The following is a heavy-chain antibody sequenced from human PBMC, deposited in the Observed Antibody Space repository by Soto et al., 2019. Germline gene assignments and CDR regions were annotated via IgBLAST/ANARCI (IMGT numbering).Heavy chain of an antibody. Sequence: GGSLRLSCAASGFTFSSYGMHWVRQAPGKGLEWVAVISYDGSNKYYADSVKGRFTISRDNSKNTLYLQMNSLRAEDTAVYYCANQYGDYDYFDYWGQGTLVTVSS. CDR2: ISYDGSNK. V-gene: IGHV3-30*18. J-gene: IGHJ4*02. CDR1: GFTFSSYG. D-gene: IGHD4-17*01. CDR3: ANQYGDYDYFDY.